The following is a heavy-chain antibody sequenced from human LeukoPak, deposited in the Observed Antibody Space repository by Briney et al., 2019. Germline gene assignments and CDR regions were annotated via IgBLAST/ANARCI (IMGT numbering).Heavy chain of an antibody. J-gene: IGHJ3*02. CDR2: ISSSGGTI. CDR3: AGYSSGWFGALHI. Sequence: KAGGSLRLSCAASGFTFSDYYMNWIRQAPGKGLEWISYISSSGGTIYYADSVKGRFTISRDNAKNSLYLQMNSLRAEDTAVYYCAGYSSGWFGALHIWGQGTMVTVSS. CDR1: GFTFSDYY. D-gene: IGHD6-19*01. V-gene: IGHV3-11*04.